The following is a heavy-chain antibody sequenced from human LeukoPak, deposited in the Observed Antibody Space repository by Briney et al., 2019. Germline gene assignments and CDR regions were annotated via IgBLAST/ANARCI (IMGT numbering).Heavy chain of an antibody. V-gene: IGHV4-39*01. D-gene: IGHD3-16*01. CDR1: GGSISSSSYY. Sequence: SETLTLTCTVSGGSISSSSYYWGWIPQPPGKGLEWIGSIYYSGSTYYNSSLKRLVTISVYTTKNQYLQKLSPVTAAAAADYFCARCRFEFDYWDQGTLVTVSS. CDR3: ARCRFEFDY. CDR2: IYYSGST. J-gene: IGHJ4*02.